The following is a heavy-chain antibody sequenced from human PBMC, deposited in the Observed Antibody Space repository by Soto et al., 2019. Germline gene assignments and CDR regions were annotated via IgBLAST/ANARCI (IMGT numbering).Heavy chain of an antibody. V-gene: IGHV3-48*02. CDR2: ISSSSSTI. CDR3: ARDPKRYFDWLLSGEYYYYGMDV. CDR1: GFTFSSYS. Sequence: GGSLRLSCAASGFTFSSYSMNWVRQAPGKGLEWVSYISSSSSTIYYADSVKVRFTISRDNAKNSLYLQMNSLRDEDTAVYYCARDPKRYFDWLLSGEYYYYGMDVWGQGTTVTVSS. D-gene: IGHD3-9*01. J-gene: IGHJ6*02.